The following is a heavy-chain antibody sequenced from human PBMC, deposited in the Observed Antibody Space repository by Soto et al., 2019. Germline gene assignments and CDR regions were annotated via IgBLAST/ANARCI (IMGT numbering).Heavy chain of an antibody. D-gene: IGHD3-22*01. Sequence: SETLSLTCTVSGGSISSGGYYWSWIRQHPGKGMEWIGYIYYSGSTYYNPSLKSRVTISVDTSKNQFSLKLSSVTAADTAVYYCARAGDYYDSSGYTYYYYGMDVWGQGTTVTVSS. CDR2: IYYSGST. V-gene: IGHV4-31*03. J-gene: IGHJ6*02. CDR1: GGSISSGGYY. CDR3: ARAGDYYDSSGYTYYYYGMDV.